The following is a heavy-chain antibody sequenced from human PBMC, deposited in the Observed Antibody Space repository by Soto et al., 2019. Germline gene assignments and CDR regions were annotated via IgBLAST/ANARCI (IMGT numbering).Heavy chain of an antibody. CDR1: GFTFSSYA. CDR2: ISYDGSNK. Sequence: LRLSCAASGFTFSSYAMHWVRQAPGKGLEWVAVISYDGSNKYYADSVKGRFTISRDNSKNTLYLQMNSLRAEDTAVYYCARDQLSIGAFDIWGQGTMVTVSS. D-gene: IGHD6-6*01. V-gene: IGHV3-30-3*01. CDR3: ARDQLSIGAFDI. J-gene: IGHJ3*02.